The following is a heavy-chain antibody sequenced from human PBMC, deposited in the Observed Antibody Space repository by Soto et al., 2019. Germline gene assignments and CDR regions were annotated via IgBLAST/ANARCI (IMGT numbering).Heavy chain of an antibody. J-gene: IGHJ6*02. CDR1: GGTFSSYA. CDR2: IIPIFGTA. CDR3: ARDGILTGYYLRYGMDV. V-gene: IGHV1-69*01. D-gene: IGHD3-9*01. Sequence: QVQLVQSGAEVKKPGSSVKVSCKASGGTFSSYAISWVRQAPGQGLEWMGGIIPIFGTANYAQKFQGRVTITADESTITAYMELSSLRSEDTAVYYCARDGILTGYYLRYGMDVWGQGTTVTVSS.